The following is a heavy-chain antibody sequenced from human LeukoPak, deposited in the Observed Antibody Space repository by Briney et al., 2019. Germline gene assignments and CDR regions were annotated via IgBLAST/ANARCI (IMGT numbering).Heavy chain of an antibody. V-gene: IGHV3-66*01. D-gene: IGHD5-12*01. CDR2: IYSGGST. CDR1: GFTFSSYS. Sequence: GGSLRLPCAASGFTFSSYSMNWVRQAPGKGLEWVSVIYSGGSTYYADSVKGRFTISRDNSKNTLYLQMNSLRAEDTAVYYCAREAVATFDYWGQGTLVTVSS. J-gene: IGHJ4*02. CDR3: AREAVATFDY.